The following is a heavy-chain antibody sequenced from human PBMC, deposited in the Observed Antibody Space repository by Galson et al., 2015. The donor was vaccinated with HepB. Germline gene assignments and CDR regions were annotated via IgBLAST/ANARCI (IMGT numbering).Heavy chain of an antibody. J-gene: IGHJ4*02. CDR1: GFTFNIYA. D-gene: IGHD2-21*01. CDR3: AKDDDSHGDSFQNK. CDR2: ISSDGSNK. Sequence: SLGLSCAASGFTFNIYAFHWVRQAPGKGLEWLTFISSDGSNKDYRDSVKGRFTISRDNSKNMVFLQMNGLRDDDTAVYYCAKDDDSHGDSFQNKWGLGILVTVSS. V-gene: IGHV3-30*18.